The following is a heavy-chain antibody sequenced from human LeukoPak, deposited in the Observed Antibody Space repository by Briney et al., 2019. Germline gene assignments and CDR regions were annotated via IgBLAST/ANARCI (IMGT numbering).Heavy chain of an antibody. CDR1: GYSFSTYW. V-gene: IGHV3-21*01. J-gene: IGHJ2*01. CDR2: ISSSSSYI. CDR3: ARGTGNWYFDL. Sequence: GGSLRLSCEASGYSFSTYWMHWVRQAPGEGLEWVSSISSSSSYIYYADSVKGRFTISRDNAKNSLYLQMNSLRAEDTAVYYCARGTGNWYFDLWGRGTLVTVSS. D-gene: IGHD1-1*01.